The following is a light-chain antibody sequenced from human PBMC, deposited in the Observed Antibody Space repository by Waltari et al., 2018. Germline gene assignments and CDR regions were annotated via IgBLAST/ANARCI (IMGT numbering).Light chain of an antibody. J-gene: IGLJ3*02. CDR1: GSNIGAGFA. V-gene: IGLV1-40*01. Sequence: QSVLTQAPSMSGAPGQRVTISCTGSGSNIGAGFAVPWYPQLPRAAPKLLIYGSTSRPLGVPDRFFGSTSGTSASLVIIGLQPEDEAVYYCQSYDTSLSVVFGGGTKLTVL. CDR3: QSYDTSLSVV. CDR2: GST.